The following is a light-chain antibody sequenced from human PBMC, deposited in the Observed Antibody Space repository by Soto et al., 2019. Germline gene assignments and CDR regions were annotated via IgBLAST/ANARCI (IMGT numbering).Light chain of an antibody. V-gene: IGLV2-14*01. J-gene: IGLJ1*01. CDR2: DVS. Sequence: SVLTQPASLSGSPGQSITISCTGTSSDVGGYNYVSWYQQHPGKAPKLMNYDVSNRPSGVSNRFSGSKSGNTASLTISGLQAEDEADYYCSSYTSSSTLYVFGTGTKVTVL. CDR3: SSYTSSSTLYV. CDR1: SSDVGGYNY.